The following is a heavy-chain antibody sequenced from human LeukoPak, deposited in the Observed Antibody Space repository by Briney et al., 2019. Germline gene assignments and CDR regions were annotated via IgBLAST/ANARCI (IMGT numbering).Heavy chain of an antibody. Sequence: GRSLRLSCAASGFTFTSYGMHWVRQAPGRGLEWVALIWYSGSNQYYADSVKGRFTISRDSSKNTLYLQMNSLRPEDTAVYYCAKVDWNYYFDYWGQGTLVTVSS. J-gene: IGHJ4*02. CDR2: IWYSGSNQ. CDR1: GFTFTSYG. D-gene: IGHD1-7*01. CDR3: AKVDWNYYFDY. V-gene: IGHV3-30*18.